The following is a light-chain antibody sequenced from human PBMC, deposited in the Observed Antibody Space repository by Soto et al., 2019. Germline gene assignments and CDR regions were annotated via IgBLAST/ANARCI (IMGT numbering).Light chain of an antibody. CDR2: AAS. J-gene: IGKJ2*01. CDR1: QSISSY. V-gene: IGKV1-39*01. CDR3: QQSYSTHHT. Sequence: DIQMTQSPSSLSASVGVRVTITCRASQSISSYLNWYQQKPVEAPKLLIYAASSLQSGVPSRFSGSGSGTDFTLTISSLQPEDFATYYCQQSYSTHHTFGQGTKLEIK.